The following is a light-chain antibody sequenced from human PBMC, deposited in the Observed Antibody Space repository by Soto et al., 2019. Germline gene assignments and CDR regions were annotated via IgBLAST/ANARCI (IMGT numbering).Light chain of an antibody. Sequence: EIVLTHSPGTLSLSPWEIATLSCRASQSVSSSYLAWYQQKPGQAPRLLIYRTSNRATGIPDRFSGSGSGTDFTLTISRLEPEDFAVYWCQQYDSSPRTFGQGTKVDIK. CDR1: QSVSSSY. CDR3: QQYDSSPRT. J-gene: IGKJ1*01. CDR2: RTS. V-gene: IGKV3-20*01.